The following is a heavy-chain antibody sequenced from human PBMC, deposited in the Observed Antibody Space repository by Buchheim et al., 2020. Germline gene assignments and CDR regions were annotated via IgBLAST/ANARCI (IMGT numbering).Heavy chain of an antibody. CDR2: INIAGSST. CDR3: ARSHSPRYYGGNGPIDAFDI. J-gene: IGHJ3*02. D-gene: IGHD4-23*01. V-gene: IGHV3-74*01. CDR1: GFTFSSYW. Sequence: EVQLVESGGGLVQPGGSLRLSCAASGFTFSSYWMHWVRQAPGKGLVWVSRINIAGSSTSYADSMKGRFTISRDNAKNTLYLQMNSLRAEDTAVYYCARSHSPRYYGGNGPIDAFDIWGQGT.